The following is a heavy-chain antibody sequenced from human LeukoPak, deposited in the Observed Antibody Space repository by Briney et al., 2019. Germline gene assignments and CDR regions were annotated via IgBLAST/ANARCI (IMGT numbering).Heavy chain of an antibody. CDR3: AKRSGYTTGWFFDF. CDR2: ISGSGDNT. Sequence: PGGSLRLSCAVSGITLSNYGMSWVRQAPGKGLEWVSSISGSGDNTYYAESVKGRFTISRDNSKNTLFLQMNSLRAEDTAVFYCAKRSGYTTGWFFDFWGQGTLVTVSS. D-gene: IGHD6-19*01. J-gene: IGHJ4*02. V-gene: IGHV3-23*01. CDR1: GITLSNYG.